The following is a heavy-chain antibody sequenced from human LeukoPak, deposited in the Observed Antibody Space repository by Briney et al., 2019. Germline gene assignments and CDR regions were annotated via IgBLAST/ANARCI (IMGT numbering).Heavy chain of an antibody. J-gene: IGHJ4*02. D-gene: IGHD1-26*01. CDR2: LSDDVSSA. V-gene: IGHV3-74*01. CDR1: GFTFSSYW. Sequence: PGGSLRLSCAASGFTFSSYWMHWVRQAPGEGLVWVSRLSDDVSSASYADSVRGRFTISRDNAKTTLYLQLSSLRVEDTAVYYCVRGLSGNYDYWGQGTLVTVSS. CDR3: VRGLSGNYDY.